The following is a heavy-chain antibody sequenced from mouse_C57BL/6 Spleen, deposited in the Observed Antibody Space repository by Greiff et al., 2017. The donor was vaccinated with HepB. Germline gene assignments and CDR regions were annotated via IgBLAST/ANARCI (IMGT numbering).Heavy chain of an antibody. J-gene: IGHJ1*03. V-gene: IGHV8-12*01. Sequence: QVTLKESGPGILQSSQTLSLPCSFSGFSLSTSGMGVSWIRQPSGKGLEWLAHIYWDDDKRYNPSLKSRLTISKDTSRNQVFLKITSVDTADTATYYCARDSNWYFDVWGTGTTVTVSS. CDR2: IYWDDDK. CDR1: GFSLSTSGMG. D-gene: IGHD2-5*01. CDR3: ARDSNWYFDV.